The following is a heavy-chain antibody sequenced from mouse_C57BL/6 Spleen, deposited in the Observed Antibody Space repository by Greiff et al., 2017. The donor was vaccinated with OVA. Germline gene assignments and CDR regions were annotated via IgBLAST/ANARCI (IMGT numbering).Heavy chain of an antibody. CDR2: IRSKSNNYAT. CDR3: VRPQTDWYFDV. Sequence: DVQLVESGGGLVQPKGSLKLSCAASGFSFNTYAMNWVRQAPGKGLEWVARIRSKSNNYATYYADSVKDRFTISRDDSESMLYLQMNNLKTEDTAVYYCVRPQTDWYFDVWGTGTTVTVSS. D-gene: IGHD4-1*01. V-gene: IGHV10-1*01. J-gene: IGHJ1*03. CDR1: GFSFNTYA.